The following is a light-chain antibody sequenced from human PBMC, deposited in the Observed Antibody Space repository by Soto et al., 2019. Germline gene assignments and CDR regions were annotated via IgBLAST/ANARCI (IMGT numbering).Light chain of an antibody. CDR2: GAS. J-gene: IGKJ5*01. Sequence: EIVLTQSPGTLSLSPGERATLSCRASQSVSSSYLAWYQQKPGQAPRLLINGASSRATGIPDRFSGSGSGTDFTFTISRLEPEDFAVYYCQQYDTSPPSTFGQGTRLEIK. V-gene: IGKV3-20*01. CDR1: QSVSSSY. CDR3: QQYDTSPPST.